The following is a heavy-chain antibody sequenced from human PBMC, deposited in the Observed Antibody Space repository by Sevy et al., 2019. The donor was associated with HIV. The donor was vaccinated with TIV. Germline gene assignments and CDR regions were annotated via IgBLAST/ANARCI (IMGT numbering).Heavy chain of an antibody. D-gene: IGHD6-19*01. CDR2: INWNGGST. CDR1: GFTFDDYG. V-gene: IGHV3-20*04. Sequence: GGSLRLSCAASGFTFDDYGMNWVRQAPGKGLEWVSGINWNGGSTGYADSVKGRFTISRDNAKNSLYLQMNSLRAEDTALSYWARSYSSGWYHAFDIWGQGTMVTVSS. J-gene: IGHJ3*02. CDR3: ARSYSSGWYHAFDI.